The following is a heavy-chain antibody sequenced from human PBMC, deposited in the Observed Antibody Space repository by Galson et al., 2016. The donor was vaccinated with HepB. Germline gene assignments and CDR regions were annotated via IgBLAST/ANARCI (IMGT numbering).Heavy chain of an antibody. CDR3: ARAYSFGRYDFHY. Sequence: SETLSLTCTVSGGSISSSSYYWGWIRQPPGKGLEWIGNIYYGGTTYYNPSLESQVTISVDTSNNQFSLKLTSVTAADTAVYFCARAYSFGRYDFHYWGQGTLVTVSS. D-gene: IGHD5-18*01. V-gene: IGHV4-39*01. CDR1: GGSISSSSYY. J-gene: IGHJ4*02. CDR2: IYYGGTT.